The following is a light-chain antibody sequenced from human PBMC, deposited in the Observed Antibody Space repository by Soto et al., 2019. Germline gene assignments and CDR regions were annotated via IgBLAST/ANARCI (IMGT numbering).Light chain of an antibody. V-gene: IGKV3-20*01. Sequence: EIWLTQFPGTLSLSPGERATLSCTASQSFNSNYLAWYQQKPGQAPRLLIYGASTRATGIPDRFSGSGSGTDFTLTISRLEPEDFAVYYCHQYGSSPRTFGPGTRWIS. CDR3: HQYGSSPRT. CDR2: GAS. J-gene: IGKJ1*01. CDR1: QSFNSNY.